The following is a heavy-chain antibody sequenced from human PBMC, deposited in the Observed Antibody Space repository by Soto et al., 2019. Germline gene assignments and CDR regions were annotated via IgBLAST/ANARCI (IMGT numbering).Heavy chain of an antibody. CDR3: AKDSNYFDKFDY. D-gene: IGHD4-4*01. J-gene: IGHJ4*02. Sequence: GSLRLSCAASGFTFRSYAMSWVRQAPGKGLEWVSAISGSGGSTYYADSVKGRFTISRDNSKNTLYLQMNSLRAEDTAVYYCAKDSNYFDKFDYWGQGTLVTVSS. CDR2: ISGSGGST. CDR1: GFTFRSYA. V-gene: IGHV3-23*01.